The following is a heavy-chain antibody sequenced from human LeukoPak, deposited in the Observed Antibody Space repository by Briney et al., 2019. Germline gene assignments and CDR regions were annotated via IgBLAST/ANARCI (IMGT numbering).Heavy chain of an antibody. CDR2: IYYSRST. Sequence: SETLSLTCTVSGGSISSSSYYWGWIRQPPGKGLEWIGSIYYSRSTYYNPSLKSRVTISVDTSKNQFSLKLSSVTAADTAVYYCARQLVTMIVVVTLNWFDPWGQGTLVTVSS. CDR3: ARQLVTMIVVVTLNWFDP. V-gene: IGHV4-39*07. J-gene: IGHJ5*02. CDR1: GGSISSSSYY. D-gene: IGHD3-22*01.